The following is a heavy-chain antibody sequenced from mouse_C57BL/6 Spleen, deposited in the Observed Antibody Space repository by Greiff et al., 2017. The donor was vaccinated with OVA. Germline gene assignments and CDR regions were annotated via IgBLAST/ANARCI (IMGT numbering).Heavy chain of an antibody. Sequence: EVQLQQSGPELVKPGASVKIPCKASGYTFTDYNMDWVKQSHGKSLEWIGDINPNNGGTIYNQKFKGKATLTVDKSSSTAYMELRSLTSEDTAVYYCARRLSTVVEGGWFAYWGQGTLVTVSA. CDR3: ARRLSTVVEGGWFAY. D-gene: IGHD1-1*01. V-gene: IGHV1-18*01. CDR2: INPNNGGT. CDR1: GYTFTDYN. J-gene: IGHJ3*01.